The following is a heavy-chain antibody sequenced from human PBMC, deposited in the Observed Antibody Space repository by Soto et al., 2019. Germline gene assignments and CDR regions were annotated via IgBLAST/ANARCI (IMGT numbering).Heavy chain of an antibody. J-gene: IGHJ5*02. D-gene: IGHD2-15*01. Sequence: ASVKVSCKASGYTFTSYYMHWVRQAPGQGLEWMGIINPSGGSTSYAQKFQGRVTMTRDTSTSTVYMELSSLRSEDTAVYYCASGYCCCGSGYTTDWFYLWGQGTPVTVSS. CDR2: INPSGGST. V-gene: IGHV1-46*03. CDR3: ASGYCCCGSGYTTDWFYL. CDR1: GYTFTSYY.